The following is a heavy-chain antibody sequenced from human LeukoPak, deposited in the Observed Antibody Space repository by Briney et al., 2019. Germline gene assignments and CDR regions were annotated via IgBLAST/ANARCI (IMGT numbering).Heavy chain of an antibody. D-gene: IGHD2-21*02. CDR2: ISGSGSTI. J-gene: IGHJ4*02. CDR3: AREMTAIPSFDY. V-gene: IGHV3-11*01. CDR1: GFTFSDYY. Sequence: GGSLRLSCAASGFTFSDYYMSWIRQAPGKGLEWVSYISGSGSTIYYADSVKGRFTISRDNAKNSLYLQMNSLRAEDTAVYYCAREMTAIPSFDYWGQGTLVTVSS.